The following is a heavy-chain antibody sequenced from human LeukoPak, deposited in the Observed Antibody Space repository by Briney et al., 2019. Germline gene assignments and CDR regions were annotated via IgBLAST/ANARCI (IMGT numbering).Heavy chain of an antibody. Sequence: AETLSLICAVYGGSFSGYYWSWIRQPPGKGLEWIGEINHSGSTNYNPSLKSRVTISVDTSKNQFSLKLSSVTAADTAVYYCARVGDSSGWYSYYYYMDVWGKGATVTVSS. V-gene: IGHV4-34*01. CDR1: GGSFSGYY. CDR2: INHSGST. D-gene: IGHD6-19*01. J-gene: IGHJ6*03. CDR3: ARVGDSSGWYSYYYYMDV.